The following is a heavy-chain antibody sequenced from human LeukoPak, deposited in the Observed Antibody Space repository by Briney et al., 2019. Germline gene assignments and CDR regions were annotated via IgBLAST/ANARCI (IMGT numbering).Heavy chain of an antibody. CDR1: GFTFSSYA. Sequence: GSLRLSCAASGFTFSSYAMHWVRQAPGKGLEYVSAISSNGGSTYYANSVKGRFTISRDNAKNSLYLQMESLRGEDTAVYYCARDDASTARASGMDVWGIGTTVTVSS. V-gene: IGHV3-64*01. CDR3: ARDDASTARASGMDV. J-gene: IGHJ6*04. D-gene: IGHD6-6*01. CDR2: ISSNGGST.